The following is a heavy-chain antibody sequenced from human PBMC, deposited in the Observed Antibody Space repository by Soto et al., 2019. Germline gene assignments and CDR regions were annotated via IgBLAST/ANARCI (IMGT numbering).Heavy chain of an antibody. D-gene: IGHD2-15*01. CDR3: ARVGSGDIVVVAAIDE. CDR2: IFYSGST. V-gene: IGHV4-31*03. J-gene: IGHJ4*02. Sequence: TLSLTCTVSGGSISSGNYYWSWIRQHPGKGLEWIGYIFYSGSTYYNPSLKSRVTISVDTSKNQFSLKLSSVTAADTAVYYCARVGSGDIVVVAAIDEWGQGTLVTVSS. CDR1: GGSISSGNYY.